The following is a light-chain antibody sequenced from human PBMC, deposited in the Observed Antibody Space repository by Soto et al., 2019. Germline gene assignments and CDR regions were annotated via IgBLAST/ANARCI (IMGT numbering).Light chain of an antibody. Sequence: DIQMTQSPSTLSTSVGDRVTITCRASHSVDTWLAWYQQKPGKGPKLLIYDVSTLGSGVPSRFSGSGSGTDFSLTINNLQPDDSATYYGQHYKTYPGTFGQGTKVE. CDR1: HSVDTW. CDR2: DVS. J-gene: IGKJ1*01. V-gene: IGKV1-5*01. CDR3: QHYKTYPGT.